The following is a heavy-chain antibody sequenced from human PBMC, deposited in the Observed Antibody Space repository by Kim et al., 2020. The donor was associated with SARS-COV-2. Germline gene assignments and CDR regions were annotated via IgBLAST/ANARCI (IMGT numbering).Heavy chain of an antibody. V-gene: IGHV3-33*06. CDR3: AKSTVTTHDVVDI. Sequence: GGSLRLSCEASGFTFSSYGMHWVRQAPGKGLEWVAVIWYDGSSTYYADSVKGRFTISRDNAKNTLYLQMNSLRAEDTAVYYCAKSTVTTHDVVDIWGQGTMATVS. J-gene: IGHJ3*02. CDR2: IWYDGSST. CDR1: GFTFSSYG. D-gene: IGHD4-17*01.